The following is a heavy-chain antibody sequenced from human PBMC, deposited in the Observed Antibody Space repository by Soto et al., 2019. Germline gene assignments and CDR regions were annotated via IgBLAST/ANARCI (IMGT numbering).Heavy chain of an antibody. CDR1: GGTFSTFG. CDR3: ARTAPMDAGDKYYYDF. V-gene: IGHV1-69*01. Sequence: QVQLVQSGAEVKKTGSSVKVSCKTSGGTFSTFGISWVRQAPGQGLEWMGGIIPFFGTAEYSQKFEERITITADESTNTVYMDLRSLTSEDTAIYYCARTAPMDAGDKYYYDFWGQGALVTVSS. J-gene: IGHJ4*02. D-gene: IGHD3-16*01. CDR2: IIPFFGTA.